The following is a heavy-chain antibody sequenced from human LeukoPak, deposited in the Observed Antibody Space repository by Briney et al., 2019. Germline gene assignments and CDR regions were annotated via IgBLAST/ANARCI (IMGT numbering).Heavy chain of an antibody. CDR3: AKAPVTSCRGAYCYPFDS. D-gene: IGHD2-21*01. CDR2: TSSSDSGT. CDR1: GITFNSYT. J-gene: IGHJ4*02. V-gene: IGHV3-23*01. Sequence: GGSLRLSCAASGITFNSYTMNWVRQAPGKGLEWVSATSSSDSGTYYADSVRGRFAISRDNSKNTLYLHMKSLRAEDAAVYYCAKAPVTSCRGAYCYPFDSWGQGTVVTVSS.